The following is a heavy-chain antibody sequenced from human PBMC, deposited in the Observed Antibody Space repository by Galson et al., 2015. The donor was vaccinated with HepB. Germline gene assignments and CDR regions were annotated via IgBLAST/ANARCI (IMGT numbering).Heavy chain of an antibody. CDR3: AKAPRGSYYVTYFDL. Sequence: SLRLSCAASGFTFYDYAMHWVRQVPGKGPEWVAGISWNGGTITYADSAKGRFTISRDNAKNSLYLQMSSLRVEDTAFYFCAKAPRGSYYVTYFDLWGRGTLVTVSS. J-gene: IGHJ4*02. D-gene: IGHD3-10*01. CDR2: ISWNGGTI. CDR1: GFTFYDYA. V-gene: IGHV3-9*01.